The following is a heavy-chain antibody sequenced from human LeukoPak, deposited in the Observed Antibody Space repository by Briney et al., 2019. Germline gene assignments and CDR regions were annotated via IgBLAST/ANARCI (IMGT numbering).Heavy chain of an antibody. Sequence: SQTLSLTCAISGDSVSSNSAAWNWIRQSPSRSLEWLGRTYYRSKWYNDYAVSVKSRIAINPDTSKNQFSLQLKSVTPEDTAVYYCARGWGYCSGGSCYVFDYWGRGTLVTVSA. CDR2: TYYRSKWYN. J-gene: IGHJ4*02. D-gene: IGHD2-15*01. CDR3: ARGWGYCSGGSCYVFDY. CDR1: GDSVSSNSAA. V-gene: IGHV6-1*01.